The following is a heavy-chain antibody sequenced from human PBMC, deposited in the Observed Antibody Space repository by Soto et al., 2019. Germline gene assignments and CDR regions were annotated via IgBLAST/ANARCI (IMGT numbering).Heavy chain of an antibody. CDR3: TRQAHYYEAGGTTPFDH. J-gene: IGHJ4*02. V-gene: IGHV3-9*01. D-gene: IGHD1-1*01. CDR1: GFTFDDYA. CDR2: ISWNSGSI. Sequence: PGWSLRLSCAASGFTFDDYAMHWVRQAPGKGLEWVSGISWNSGSIGYADSVKGRFTISRDNAKNSLYLQMNSLKSEDTALYYCTRQAHYYEAGGTTPFDHWGQGTLVTVSS.